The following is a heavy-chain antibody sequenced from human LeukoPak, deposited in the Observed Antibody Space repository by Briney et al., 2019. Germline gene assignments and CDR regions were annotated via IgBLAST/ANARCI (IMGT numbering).Heavy chain of an antibody. CDR3: ARGLLSGAVAGYYYYGMDV. CDR1: GYTFTSYA. J-gene: IGHJ6*02. CDR2: INPSGGST. Sequence: ASVKVSCKASGYTFTSYAMHWVRQAPGQGLEWMGIINPSGGSTSYAQKFQGRVTMTRDTSTSTVYMELSSLRSEDTAVYYCARGLLSGAVAGYYYYGMDVWGQGTTVTVSS. V-gene: IGHV1-46*01. D-gene: IGHD6-19*01.